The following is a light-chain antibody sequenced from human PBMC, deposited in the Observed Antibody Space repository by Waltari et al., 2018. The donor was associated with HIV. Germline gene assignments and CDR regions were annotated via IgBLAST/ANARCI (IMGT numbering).Light chain of an antibody. CDR2: DAS. CDR1: QSISNNY. J-gene: IGKJ4*01. Sequence: EIVLTQSPATLSLSPGERATLSCGASQSISNNYLAWYQQKPGQAPRFLIYDASNRATGIADRSRGSGSGTDSTLTITRLEPEDFAVYYCQQYGSSPLTFGGGTKVEIK. CDR3: QQYGSSPLT. V-gene: IGKV3D-20*01.